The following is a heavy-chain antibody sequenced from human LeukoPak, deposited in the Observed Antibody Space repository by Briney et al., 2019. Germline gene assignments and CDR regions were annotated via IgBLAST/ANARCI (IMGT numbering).Heavy chain of an antibody. V-gene: IGHV1-69*05. D-gene: IGHD3-22*01. CDR3: ARAFTYYYDSSGYYPDRD. CDR1: GGTFSSYA. CDR2: IIPIFGTA. J-gene: IGHJ1*01. Sequence: SVKVSCKASGGTFSSYAISWVRQAPGQGLEWMGGIIPIFGTANYAQKFQGRVTITTDESTSTAYMELSSLRSEDTAVYYCARAFTYYYDSSGYYPDRDWGQGTLVTVSS.